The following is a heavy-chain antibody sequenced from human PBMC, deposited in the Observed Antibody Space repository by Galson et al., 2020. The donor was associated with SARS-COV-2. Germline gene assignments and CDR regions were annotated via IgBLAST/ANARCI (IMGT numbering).Heavy chain of an antibody. D-gene: IGHD6-19*01. V-gene: IGHV5-51*01. J-gene: IGHJ5*02. CDR3: ARQRGIAVAGTGDNWFDP. CDR1: GYSFTSYW. Sequence: HGESLKLSCKGSGYSFTSYWIGWVRQMPGKGLEWMGIIYPGDSDTRYSPSFQGQVTISADKSISTAYLQWSSLKASDTAMYYCARQRGIAVAGTGDNWFDPWGQGTLVTVSS. CDR2: IYPGDSDT.